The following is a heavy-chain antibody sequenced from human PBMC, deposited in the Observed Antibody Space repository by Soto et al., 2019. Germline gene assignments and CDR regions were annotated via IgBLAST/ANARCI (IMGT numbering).Heavy chain of an antibody. CDR3: AKVWWGAVAGREV. CDR1: GFTFSSYA. V-gene: IGHV3-23*01. J-gene: IGHJ6*02. CDR2: ISGSGGST. Sequence: EVQLLESGGGLVQPGGSLRLSCAASGFTFSSYAMSWVRQAPGKGLEWASAISGSGGSTYYADSVKGRYTISRDNSKNTLNLQMNRLRAEDTAVYYCAKVWWGAVAGREVWGQGTTVTVSS. D-gene: IGHD6-19*01.